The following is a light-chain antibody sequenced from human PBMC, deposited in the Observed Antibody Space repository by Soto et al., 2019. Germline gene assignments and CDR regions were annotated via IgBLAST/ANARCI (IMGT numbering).Light chain of an antibody. Sequence: QSVLTQPASVSGSPGQSITISCTGTSSDVGGYNYVSWYQHHPGKAPKLMIFDVSNRPSGVSNRFSGSKSGNTASLTISGLQPEDEADCYCSSYTTSSTRQIVFGTGTKVTVL. CDR3: SSYTTSSTRQIV. J-gene: IGLJ1*01. CDR1: SSDVGGYNY. CDR2: DVS. V-gene: IGLV2-14*03.